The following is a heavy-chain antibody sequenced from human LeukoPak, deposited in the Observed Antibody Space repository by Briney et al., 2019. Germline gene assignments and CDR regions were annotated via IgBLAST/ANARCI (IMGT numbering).Heavy chain of an antibody. CDR1: GFTFSSYG. J-gene: IGHJ4*02. CDR2: IRNDGSNK. D-gene: IGHD1-26*01. CDR3: AKETPHAYSGSTFDY. V-gene: IGHV3-30*02. Sequence: SGGSLRLSCAASGFTFSSYGMHWVRQAPGKGLEWVAFIRNDGSNKYYADSVKGRFTISRDNSKNTLYLQMNSLRAEDTAVYYCAKETPHAYSGSTFDYWGQGTLVTVSS.